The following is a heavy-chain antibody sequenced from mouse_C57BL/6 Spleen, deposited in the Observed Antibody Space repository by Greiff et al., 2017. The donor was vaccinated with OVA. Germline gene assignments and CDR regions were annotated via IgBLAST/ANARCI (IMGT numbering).Heavy chain of an antibody. J-gene: IGHJ2*01. Sequence: QVQLQQSGAELVKPGASVKLSCKASGYTFTSYWMQWVKQRPGQGLEWIGEIDPSDSYTNYNQKFKGKATLTVDTSSSTAYMQLSSLTSEDSAVYDCARGGGPNWGSDYWGQGTTLTVSS. V-gene: IGHV1-50*01. D-gene: IGHD4-1*01. CDR1: GYTFTSYW. CDR3: ARGGGPNWGSDY. CDR2: IDPSDSYT.